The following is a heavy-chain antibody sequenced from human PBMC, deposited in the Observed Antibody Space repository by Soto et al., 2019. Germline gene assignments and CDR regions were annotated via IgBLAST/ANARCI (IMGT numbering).Heavy chain of an antibody. D-gene: IGHD3-3*01. V-gene: IGHV4-4*07. CDR1: GGSICNYF. CDR2: IDNSGST. CDR3: ARGGQDFWSGPFDY. Sequence: PSETLSLTCTASGGSICNYFCNWIRQPAGKGLEWIGRIDNSGSTNYNPSLKSRITMSADTSRNQFSLKLNSVTAADTAVYYCARGGQDFWSGPFDYWGQGALVTVSS. J-gene: IGHJ4*02.